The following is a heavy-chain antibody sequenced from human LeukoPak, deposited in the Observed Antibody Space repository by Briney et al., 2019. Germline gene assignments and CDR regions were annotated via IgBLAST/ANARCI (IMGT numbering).Heavy chain of an antibody. CDR1: GFTFSSYA. CDR3: ARDGPPTTVTTSYYYYYGMDV. J-gene: IGHJ6*02. D-gene: IGHD4-11*01. Sequence: GGSLRLPCAASGFTFSSYAMHWVRQAPGKGLEWVAVISYDGSNKYYADSVKGRFTISRDNSKNTLYLQMNSLRAEDTAVYYCARDGPPTTVTTSYYYYYGMDVWGQGTTVTVSS. CDR2: ISYDGSNK. V-gene: IGHV3-30-3*01.